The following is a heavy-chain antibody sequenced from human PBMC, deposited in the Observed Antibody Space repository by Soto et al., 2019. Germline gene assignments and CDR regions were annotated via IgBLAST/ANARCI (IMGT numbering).Heavy chain of an antibody. V-gene: IGHV3-23*01. CDR2: LSNTGRRT. CDR3: ATELGATQGPFDN. D-gene: IGHD1-26*01. Sequence: GGSLRLSCVVSVFPFGANAMSWVRQAPGKGLEWVSGLSNTGRRTSYADSVKGRFNISRDNSENTVYLQMNSLRVEDTAVYYCATELGATQGPFDNWGQGTLVTVYS. J-gene: IGHJ4*02. CDR1: VFPFGANA.